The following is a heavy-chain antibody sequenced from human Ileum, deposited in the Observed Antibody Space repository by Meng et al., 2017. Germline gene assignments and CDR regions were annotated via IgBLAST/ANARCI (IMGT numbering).Heavy chain of an antibody. CDR2: IRPSSGRT. CDR3: VRESPGTYYFDF. D-gene: IGHD2-2*01. J-gene: IGHJ4*02. V-gene: IGHV1-46*01. Sequence: ASVKVSCKASGYSFTNYYIHWVRQAPGQGLEYMGIIRPSSGRTSYAQRFQGRLTMTRDTSTSTVYMELSGLTSEDTAVYSCVRESPGTYYFDFWGQGTLVTVSS. CDR1: GYSFTNYY.